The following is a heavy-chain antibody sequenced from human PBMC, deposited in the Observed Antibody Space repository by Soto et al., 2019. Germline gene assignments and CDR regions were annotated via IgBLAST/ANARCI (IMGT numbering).Heavy chain of an antibody. J-gene: IGHJ4*02. CDR1: GFTFGDYA. Sequence: PGGSLTLSCIASGFTFGDYAMSWVRLAPGKGLEWIGFIRSRVFHETPEYAATMKVRFTITRDESKSIVYLEVNNLKTEDTAVYYCTRAHCGGDYFPFPSIDYWGQGTLVTVSA. CDR3: TRAHCGGDYFPFPSIDY. V-gene: IGHV3-49*04. D-gene: IGHD2-21*02. CDR2: IRSRVFHETP.